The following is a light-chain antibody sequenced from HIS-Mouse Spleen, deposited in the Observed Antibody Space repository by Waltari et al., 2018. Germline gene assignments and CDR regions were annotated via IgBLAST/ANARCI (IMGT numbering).Light chain of an antibody. CDR2: EGS. J-gene: IGLJ2*01. CDR1: SSDVGSYNL. Sequence: QSALTPPASVSGSPGQSITISCPGTSSDVGSYNLVSWSQQPPGKAPKLMIYEGSKRPSGVSNRFSGSKSGNTASLTISGLQAEDEADYYCCSYAGSSTVVFGGGTKLTVL. V-gene: IGLV2-23*01. CDR3: CSYAGSSTVV.